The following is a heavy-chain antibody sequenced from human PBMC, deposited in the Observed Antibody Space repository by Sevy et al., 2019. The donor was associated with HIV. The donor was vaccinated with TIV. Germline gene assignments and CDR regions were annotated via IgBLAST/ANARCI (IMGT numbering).Heavy chain of an antibody. CDR1: GFTFGSYW. CDR2: ISDDGRST. D-gene: IGHD3-3*01. V-gene: IGHV3-74*01. CDR3: ARDSVTVSGIVLYALDI. J-gene: IGHJ3*02. Sequence: GGSLRLSCGASGFTFGSYWMHWVRQVPGKGLEGVSRISDDGRSTTYADSVRGRFTISRDNAKNTLYLQMNGLRADDTAVYYCARDSVTVSGIVLYALDIWGQGTMVTVSS.